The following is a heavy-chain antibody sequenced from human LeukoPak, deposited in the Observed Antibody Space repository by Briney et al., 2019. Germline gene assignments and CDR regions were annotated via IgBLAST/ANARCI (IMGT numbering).Heavy chain of an antibody. V-gene: IGHV1-69*04. CDR3: ARDRGGGFDLAFFDH. D-gene: IGHD5-12*01. Sequence: SVKASCKSSGGSFSTYAVNWVRQAPGQGLKWMGKLIPVLGLSHYAPRFQGRVTLTADRSTNSAYLQFDRLTSDDTAVYFCARDRGGGFDLAFFDHWGQGTLVTVTP. J-gene: IGHJ4*02. CDR1: GGSFSTYA. CDR2: LIPVLGLS.